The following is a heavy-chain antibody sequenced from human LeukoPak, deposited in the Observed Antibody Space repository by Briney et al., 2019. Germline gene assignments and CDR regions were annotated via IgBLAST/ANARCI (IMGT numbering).Heavy chain of an antibody. V-gene: IGHV3-21*04. Sequence: GGSLRLSCAASGFTFSSYSMNWVRLAPGKGLEWVSSISSSSRYIYFADSLKGRFTISRDNAKNSLYLQMNSLRAEDTAVYYCAKGEKPGIAVAGTAYNWFDPWGQGTLVTVSS. CDR3: AKGEKPGIAVAGTAYNWFDP. CDR2: ISSSSRYI. J-gene: IGHJ5*02. D-gene: IGHD6-19*01. CDR1: GFTFSSYS.